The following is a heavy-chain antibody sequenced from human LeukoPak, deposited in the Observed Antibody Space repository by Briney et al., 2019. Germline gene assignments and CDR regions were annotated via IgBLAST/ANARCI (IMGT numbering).Heavy chain of an antibody. Sequence: SETLSLTCAVSGYSISSGYYWGWIRQPPGKGLEWIGSTYHSGSTYYNPSLKSRVTISGGTSKNQFSLKLSSVTAADTAVYYCTRLRYSYGYYFDCWGQGNLFTASS. CDR2: TYHSGST. J-gene: IGHJ4*02. CDR1: GYSISSGYY. D-gene: IGHD5-18*01. CDR3: TRLRYSYGYYFDC. V-gene: IGHV4-38-2*01.